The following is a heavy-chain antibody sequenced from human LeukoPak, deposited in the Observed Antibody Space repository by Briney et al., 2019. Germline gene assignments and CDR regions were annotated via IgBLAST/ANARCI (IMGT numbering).Heavy chain of an antibody. CDR1: GFTFSSYG. CDR2: ISGSGGST. V-gene: IGHV3-23*01. CDR3: AKAAVGYSSGYSVDY. Sequence: PGGSLRLSCAASGFTFSSYGMSWVRQAPGKGLEWVSAISGSGGSTYYADSVKGRFTISRDNSKNTLYLQMNSLRAEDTAVYYCAKAAVGYSSGYSVDYWGQGILVTVSS. J-gene: IGHJ4*02. D-gene: IGHD3-22*01.